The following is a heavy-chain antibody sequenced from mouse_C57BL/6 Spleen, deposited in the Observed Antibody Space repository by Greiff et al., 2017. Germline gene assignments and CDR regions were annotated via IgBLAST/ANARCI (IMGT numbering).Heavy chain of an antibody. Sequence: QVQLQQPGAELVKPGASVKLSCKASGYTFTSYWMHWVKQRPGHGLEWIGMIPPNSGSTNYNEQFKSKATLTVDKSSSTAYMQLSSLTSEDSAVYYCARPSTVVATGYFDVWGTGTTVTVSS. V-gene: IGHV1-64*01. CDR3: ARPSTVVATGYFDV. CDR1: GYTFTSYW. CDR2: IPPNSGST. D-gene: IGHD1-1*01. J-gene: IGHJ1*03.